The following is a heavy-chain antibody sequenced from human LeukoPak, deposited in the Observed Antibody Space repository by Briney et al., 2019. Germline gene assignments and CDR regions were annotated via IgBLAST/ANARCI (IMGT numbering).Heavy chain of an antibody. CDR1: GGSISSGGYY. CDR3: ARDDDYHDSRGFDP. J-gene: IGHJ5*02. V-gene: IGHV4-31*01. CDR2: IYYSGST. D-gene: IGHD3-22*01. Sequence: SETLSLTCTVSGGSISSGGYYWSWIRQHPGKGLELIGYIYYSGSTYYNPSLKSLVTISVDTSKNEFSLKLRSVTAADPAVYYCARDDDYHDSRGFDPWGQGTLVTVSS.